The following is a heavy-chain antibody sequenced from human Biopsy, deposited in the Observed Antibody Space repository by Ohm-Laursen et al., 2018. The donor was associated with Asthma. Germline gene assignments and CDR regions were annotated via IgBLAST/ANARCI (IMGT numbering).Heavy chain of an antibody. CDR1: GYTFTSYA. CDR3: ARMISYYHEMRAPFFDY. V-gene: IGHV7-4-1*02. Sequence: ASVKVSCKPSGYTFTSYALNWVRQAPGQGLEWMGWINTNTGNPTYAQGFTGRFVFSLDTSVNTAHLQISSLKAEDTAVYYCARMISYYHEMRAPFFDYWGQGTLDTVSS. D-gene: IGHD3-22*01. CDR2: INTNTGNP. J-gene: IGHJ4*02.